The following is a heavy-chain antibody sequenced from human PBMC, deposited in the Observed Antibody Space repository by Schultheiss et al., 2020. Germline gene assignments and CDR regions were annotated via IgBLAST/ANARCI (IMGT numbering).Heavy chain of an antibody. CDR3: AKVGGNYGSGTNPWYFDL. D-gene: IGHD3-10*01. CDR2: ISSSSDYI. Sequence: GGSLRLSCAASGFTFSTYSMNWVRQAPGKGLEWVSSISSSSDYIYYIDSVKGRFTISRDNARYSLYLQMNSLRAEDTAVYYCAKVGGNYGSGTNPWYFDLWGRGTLVTVSS. J-gene: IGHJ2*01. V-gene: IGHV3-21*01. CDR1: GFTFSTYS.